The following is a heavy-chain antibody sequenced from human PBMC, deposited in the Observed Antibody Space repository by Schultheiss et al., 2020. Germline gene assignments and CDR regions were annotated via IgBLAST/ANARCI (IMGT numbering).Heavy chain of an antibody. CDR3: AKDDADDYYDSSGYPDAFDI. CDR2: ISYDGSNK. J-gene: IGHJ3*02. CDR1: GFTFSSYG. V-gene: IGHV3-30*18. D-gene: IGHD3-22*01. Sequence: GGSLRLSCAASGFTFSSYGMHWVRQAPGKGLEWVAVISYDGSNKYYADSVKGRFTISRDNSKNTLYLQMNSLRAEDTAVYYCAKDDADDYYDSSGYPDAFDIWGKGT.